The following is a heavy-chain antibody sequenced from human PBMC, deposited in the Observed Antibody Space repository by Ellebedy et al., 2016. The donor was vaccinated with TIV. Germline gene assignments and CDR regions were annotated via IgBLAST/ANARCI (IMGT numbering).Heavy chain of an antibody. CDR3: ARRRGLGPFKDWFDP. J-gene: IGHJ5*02. V-gene: IGHV4-39*07. CDR2: MSSSGST. CDR1: GDSTYSSNFY. Sequence: SETLSLTXSVSGDSTYSSNFYWGWVRQPPGKGLEWIGSMSSSGSTYYNPSLKSRVTMSVDTSQFSLKLSSVTAADTAVYYCARRRGLGPFKDWFDPWGQGTVVTVSS. D-gene: IGHD3/OR15-3a*01.